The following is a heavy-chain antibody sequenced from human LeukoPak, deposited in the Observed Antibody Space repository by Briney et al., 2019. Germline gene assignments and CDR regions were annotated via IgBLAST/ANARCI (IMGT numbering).Heavy chain of an antibody. CDR3: ARDGYGDKTMDV. CDR1: GFTFSSYW. V-gene: IGHV3-74*01. D-gene: IGHD4-17*01. J-gene: IGHJ6*04. CDR2: INSDGSST. Sequence: GGSLRLPCAASGFTFSSYWMHWVRQAPGKGLVWVSRINSDGSSTSYADSVKGRFTISRDNAKNTLYLQMNSLRAEDTAVYYCARDGYGDKTMDVWGKGTTVTVSS.